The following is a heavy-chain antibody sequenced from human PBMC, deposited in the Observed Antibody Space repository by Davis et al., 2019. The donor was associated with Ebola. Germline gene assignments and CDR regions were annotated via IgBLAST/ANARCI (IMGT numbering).Heavy chain of an antibody. D-gene: IGHD3-3*01. CDR1: GFTFSSYS. CDR3: ARDWGFHYDFWSGYYSFGYYGMDV. CDR2: ISSSSSYI. Sequence: GESLKISCAASGFTFSSYSMNWVRQAPGKGLEWVSSISSSSSYIYYADSVKGRFTISRDNAKNSLYLQMNSLRAEDTAVYYCARDWGFHYDFWSGYYSFGYYGMDVWGQGTTVTVSS. V-gene: IGHV3-21*04. J-gene: IGHJ6*02.